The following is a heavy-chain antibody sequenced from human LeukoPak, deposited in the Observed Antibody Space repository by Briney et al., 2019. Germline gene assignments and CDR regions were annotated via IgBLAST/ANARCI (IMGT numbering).Heavy chain of an antibody. CDR1: GGSFSGYY. V-gene: IGHV4-34*01. CDR3: ARGRTGYHLLPTKKDYSYYYVDV. CDR2: INHSGST. J-gene: IGHJ6*03. D-gene: IGHD2-2*01. Sequence: PSETLSLTCAVYGGSFSGYYWSWIRQPPGKGLEWIGEINHSGSTNYNPSLKSRVTISVDTSKNQFSLKLRSVTAADTAVYYCARGRTGYHLLPTKKDYSYYYVDVWDKGTTVTVSS.